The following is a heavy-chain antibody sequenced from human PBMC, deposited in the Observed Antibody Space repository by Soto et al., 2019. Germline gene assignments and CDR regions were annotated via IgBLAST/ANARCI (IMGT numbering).Heavy chain of an antibody. CDR3: AKDRGSISVADAFDI. D-gene: IGHD6-19*01. V-gene: IGHV3-9*01. CDR1: GFTFDDYA. Sequence: GGSLRLSCAASGFTFDDYAMHWVRQAPGKGLEWVSGINWNSGSIGYADSVKGRFTIYRDNAKNSLYLQMNSLRAEDTALYYCAKDRGSISVADAFDIWGQGTMVTVSS. CDR2: INWNSGSI. J-gene: IGHJ3*02.